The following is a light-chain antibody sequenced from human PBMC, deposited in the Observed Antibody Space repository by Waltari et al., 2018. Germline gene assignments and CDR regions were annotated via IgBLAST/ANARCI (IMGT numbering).Light chain of an antibody. CDR1: QTIRES. CDR3: QHYVRLPVT. V-gene: IGKV3-20*01. CDR2: GAS. Sequence: EIVFTQSPGTLSLSPGERATLSCRASQTIRESLAWYQQKPGQAPRLLIYGASSRAAGIPDRFSGSGSGTDFSLTISRLEPEDFAVYYCQHYVRLPVTFGRGTKVEIK. J-gene: IGKJ1*01.